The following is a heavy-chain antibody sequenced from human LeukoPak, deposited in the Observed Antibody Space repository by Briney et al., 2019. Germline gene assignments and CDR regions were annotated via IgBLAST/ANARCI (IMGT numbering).Heavy chain of an antibody. CDR2: ISYDGSNK. Sequence: GGSLRLSCAASGFTFSSYAMHWVRRAPGKGLEWVAVISYDGSNKYYADSVEGRFTISRDNSKNTLYLQMNSLRAEDTAVYYCARSDLTGRVLGLIDYWGQGTLVTVSS. CDR1: GFTFSSYA. V-gene: IGHV3-30-3*01. J-gene: IGHJ4*02. CDR3: ARSDLTGRVLGLIDY. D-gene: IGHD3-9*01.